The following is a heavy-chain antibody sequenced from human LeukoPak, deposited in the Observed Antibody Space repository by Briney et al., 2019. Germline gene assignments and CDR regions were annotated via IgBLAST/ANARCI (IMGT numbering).Heavy chain of an antibody. V-gene: IGHV1-46*01. CDR3: ARLTIGDYGDRESGFDY. CDR2: INPSGGRT. D-gene: IGHD4-17*01. J-gene: IGHJ4*02. CDR1: GYTFTSYH. Sequence: ASVKVSCKASGYTFTSYHMHWVRQAPGQGLEGMGIINPSGGRTSYAQKLQGRVTITADESTSTAYMDLSSLRSEDTAVYYCARLTIGDYGDRESGFDYWGQGTLVTVSS.